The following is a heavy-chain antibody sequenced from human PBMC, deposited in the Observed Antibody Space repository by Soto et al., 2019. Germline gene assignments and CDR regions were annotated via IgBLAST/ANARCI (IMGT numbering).Heavy chain of an antibody. CDR1: GGSIGSFGNY. CDR3: TKLSSFGLKGSFHS. D-gene: IGHD2-15*01. V-gene: IGHV4-39*01. CDR2: IYYSGST. J-gene: IGHJ4*02. Sequence: PSETLSLTCTVSGGSIGSFGNYWGCIRQPPGKGLEWIGSIYYSGSTYYNPSLKSRVTISVDTAKNQFSLKLSSVTAADTAVYYCTKLSSFGLKGSFHSWGQGALVTVSS.